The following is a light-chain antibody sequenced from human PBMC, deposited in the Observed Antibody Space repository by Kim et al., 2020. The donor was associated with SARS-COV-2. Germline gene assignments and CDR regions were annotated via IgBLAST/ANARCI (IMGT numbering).Light chain of an antibody. J-gene: IGLJ3*02. CDR2: QDS. V-gene: IGLV3-1*01. CDR3: QAWDSSTAWV. Sequence: SAGQTASISCCGDKLGDKYACWYQQKPGQSPVLVIYQDSKRPSGIPERFSGSNSGNTATLTISGTQAMDEADYYCQAWDSSTAWVFGGGTQLTVL. CDR1: KLGDKY.